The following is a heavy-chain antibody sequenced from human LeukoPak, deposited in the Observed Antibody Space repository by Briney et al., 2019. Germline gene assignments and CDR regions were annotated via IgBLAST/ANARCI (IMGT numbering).Heavy chain of an antibody. Sequence: GGSLRLSCTASGFSFSTYSMNWVRQAPGKGLEWVSYIVGSSRNIYYADSVKGRFTISRDNGKNSLYLHMSSLRAEDTAVYYCARDPPALEDFDYWGQGTQVTVSS. CDR2: IVGSSRNI. J-gene: IGHJ4*02. CDR3: ARDPPALEDFDY. CDR1: GFSFSTYS. V-gene: IGHV3-21*06.